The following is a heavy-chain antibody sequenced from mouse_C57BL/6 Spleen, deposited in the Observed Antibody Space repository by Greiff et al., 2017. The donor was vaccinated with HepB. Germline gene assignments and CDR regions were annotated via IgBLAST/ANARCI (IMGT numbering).Heavy chain of an antibody. Sequence: VKLVESGPELVKPGASVKLSCKASGYTFTSYDINWVKQRPGQGLEWIGWIYPRDGSTKYNEKFKGKATLTVDTSSSTAYMELHSLTSEDSAVYFCARSGDYDYPAWFAYWGQGTLVTVSA. V-gene: IGHV1-85*01. CDR3: ARSGDYDYPAWFAY. D-gene: IGHD2-4*01. CDR2: IYPRDGST. J-gene: IGHJ3*01. CDR1: GYTFTSYD.